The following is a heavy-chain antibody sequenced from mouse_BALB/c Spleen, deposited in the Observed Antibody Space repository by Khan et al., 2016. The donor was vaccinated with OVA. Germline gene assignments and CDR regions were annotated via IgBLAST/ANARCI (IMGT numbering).Heavy chain of an antibody. CDR1: GFSLTSYG. CDR2: IWTGGST. V-gene: IGHV2-9*02. CDR3: ARYYGNYGWYFDV. Sequence: QMQLEESGPGLVAPSQSLSITCTVSGFSLTSYGVHWVRQPPGKGLEWLGVIWTGGSTNYNSALMSRLSISKDNSKSQVFLKMNSLQTDDTAMYYCARYYGNYGWYFDVWGAGITVTVSS. D-gene: IGHD2-1*01. J-gene: IGHJ1*01.